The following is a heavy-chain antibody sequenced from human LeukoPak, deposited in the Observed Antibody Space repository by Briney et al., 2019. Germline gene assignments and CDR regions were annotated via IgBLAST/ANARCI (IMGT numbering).Heavy chain of an antibody. V-gene: IGHV6-1*01. D-gene: IGHD6-13*01. J-gene: IGHJ6*02. CDR2: TYYRSKWYN. CDR1: GDSVSSNSAA. Sequence: SQTLSLTCAISGDSVSSNSAAWNWIRQSPSTGLEWLGRTYYRSKWYNDYAVSVKSRITINPDTSKNQFSLQLNSVTPEDTAVYYCARGGVIAAAGTRYYGMDVWGQGTTVTVSS. CDR3: ARGGVIAAAGTRYYGMDV.